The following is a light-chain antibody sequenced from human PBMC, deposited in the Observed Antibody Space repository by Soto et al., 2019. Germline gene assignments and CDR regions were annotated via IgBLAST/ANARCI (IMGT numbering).Light chain of an antibody. CDR3: QHYNSYSEA. J-gene: IGKJ1*01. CDR1: QTISSW. CDR2: KAS. Sequence: DIQMTQSPSTLSGSVGARVPIICRASQTISSWLAWYQQKPGKAPKLMIYKASTLKSGVPSRFIGSGSETEFTLTISSLQPNDVATYYCQHYNSYSEAFGQGTKVDVK. V-gene: IGKV1-5*03.